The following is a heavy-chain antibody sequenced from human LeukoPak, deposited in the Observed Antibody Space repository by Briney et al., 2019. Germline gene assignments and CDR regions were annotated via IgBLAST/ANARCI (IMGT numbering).Heavy chain of an antibody. D-gene: IGHD6-6*01. CDR1: GFTVSSNY. J-gene: IGHJ4*02. CDR3: ARDQTWSYSSSSTYSEYFDY. V-gene: IGHV3-53*01. CDR2: IYSGGST. Sequence: PGGSLRLSSSAYGFTVSSNYMRWVRQAPGEGRELGSIIYSGGSTYSADSVKGRFTIYRDNSKNTLYLQMNSLRAEDTAVYYCARDQTWSYSSSSTYSEYFDYWGQGTLVTVSS.